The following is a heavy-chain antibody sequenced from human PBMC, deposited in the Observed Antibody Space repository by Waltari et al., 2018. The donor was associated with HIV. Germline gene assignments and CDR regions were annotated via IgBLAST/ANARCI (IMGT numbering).Heavy chain of an antibody. CDR3: ARRFTWNKSYYYYGLAV. D-gene: IGHD3-10*01. J-gene: IGHJ6*02. Sequence: QVQLVQSGAELKKHGSSVKVSCRASGGIFSSNGITWVRQAPGQGLEWMGGFIPIFGTPNYAQKFQGRVTITADESTGTAYMELRSLRSEDTAVYYCARRFTWNKSYYYYGLAVWGQGTTVTVSS. V-gene: IGHV1-69*01. CDR1: GGIFSSNG. CDR2: FIPIFGTP.